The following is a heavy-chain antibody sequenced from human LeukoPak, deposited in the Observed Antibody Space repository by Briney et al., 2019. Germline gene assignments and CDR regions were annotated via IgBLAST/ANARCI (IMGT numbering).Heavy chain of an antibody. D-gene: IGHD3-3*01. CDR1: GFTFSSYA. V-gene: IGHV3-23*01. Sequence: GGSLRLSCAASGFTFSSYAMSWVRQAPGKGLEWVSAISGSGGSTYYADSVKGRFTISRDNSKNTLYLQMNSLRAEDTAVYYCAKVWRPSGVVIRDAFDIWGQGTMVTVSS. CDR3: AKVWRPSGVVIRDAFDI. CDR2: ISGSGGST. J-gene: IGHJ3*02.